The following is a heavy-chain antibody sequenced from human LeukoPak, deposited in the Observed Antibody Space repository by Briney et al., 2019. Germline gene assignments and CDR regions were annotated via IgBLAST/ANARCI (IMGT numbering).Heavy chain of an antibody. J-gene: IGHJ4*02. CDR1: GFTFSSYA. V-gene: IGHV3-23*01. D-gene: IGHD3-10*01. CDR2: ISGSGGST. Sequence: GGSPRLSCAASGFTFSSYAMSWVRQAPGKGLEWVSAISGSGGSTYYADSVKGRFTISRDNSKNTLYLQMNSLRAEDTAVYYCAKDLGPYGSGSYYYDYWGQGTLVTVSS. CDR3: AKDLGPYGSGSYYYDY.